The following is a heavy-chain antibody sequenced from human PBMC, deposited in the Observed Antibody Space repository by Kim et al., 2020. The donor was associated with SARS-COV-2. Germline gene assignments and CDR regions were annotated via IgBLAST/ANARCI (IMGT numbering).Heavy chain of an antibody. V-gene: IGHV3-30*04. CDR3: ARAPKHSKAAAGKIIYY. CDR2: ISYDGSNK. CDR1: GFTFSSYA. D-gene: IGHD6-13*01. J-gene: IGHJ4*01. Sequence: GGSLRLSCAASGFTFSSYAMHWVRQAPGKGLEWVAVISYDGSNKYYADSVKGRFTISRDNSKNTLYLQMNSLRAEDTAVYYCARAPKHSKAAAGKIIYY.